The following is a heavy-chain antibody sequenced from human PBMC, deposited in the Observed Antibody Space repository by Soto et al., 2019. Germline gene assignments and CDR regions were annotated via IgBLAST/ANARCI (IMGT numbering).Heavy chain of an antibody. CDR2: IDPSDSQT. CDR3: ARQIYDSGTGPNFQYYFDS. J-gene: IGHJ4*02. CDR1: GCSFAGYW. D-gene: IGHD6-13*01. V-gene: IGHV5-10-1*01. Sequence: GESLKISCKGSGCSFAGYWITWVRQKPGKGLXWMGRIDPSDSQTYYSPSFRGHVTISVTKSITTVFLQWSSLRASDTAMYYCARQIYDSGTGPNFQYYFDSWGQGTPVTVSS.